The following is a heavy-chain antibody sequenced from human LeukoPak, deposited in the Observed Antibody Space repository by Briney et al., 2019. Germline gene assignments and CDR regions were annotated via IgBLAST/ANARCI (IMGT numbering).Heavy chain of an antibody. D-gene: IGHD2-2*01. CDR3: ARVSRYCSTTSCAHFDY. J-gene: IGHJ4*02. CDR2: INHSGTT. CDR1: GGSFSDHY. Sequence: SETLSLTCAVYGGSFSDHYWSWIRQPPGKGLEWIGEINHSGTTNYNPSLKSRVTISGDTSKNQFSLKLSSVTAADTAVYFCARVSRYCSTTSCAHFDYWGQGALVTVSS. V-gene: IGHV4-34*01.